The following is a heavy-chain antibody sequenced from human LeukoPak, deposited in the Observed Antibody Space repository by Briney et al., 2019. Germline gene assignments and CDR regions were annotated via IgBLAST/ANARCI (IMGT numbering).Heavy chain of an antibody. J-gene: IGHJ4*02. CDR2: IRYDGSNK. CDR3: AKWGPGYYGSGSGNVGHFDY. Sequence: GGSLRLSCAASGLTVSSNCMSWVRQAPGKGLEWVAFIRYDGSNKYYADSVKGRFTISRDNSKNTLYLQMNSLRAEDTAVYYCAKWGPGYYGSGSGNVGHFDYWGQGTLVTVSS. D-gene: IGHD3-10*01. V-gene: IGHV3-30*02. CDR1: GLTVSSNC.